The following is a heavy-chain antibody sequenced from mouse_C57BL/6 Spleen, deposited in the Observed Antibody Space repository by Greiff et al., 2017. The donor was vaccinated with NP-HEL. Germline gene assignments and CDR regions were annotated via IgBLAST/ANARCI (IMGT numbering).Heavy chain of an antibody. V-gene: IGHV1-15*01. D-gene: IGHD1-1*01. Sequence: VKLQESGAELVRPGASVTLSCKASGYTFTDYEMHWVKQTPVHGLEWIGAIDPETGGTDYNQKFKGKAILTADKSSSTAYMELRSLTSEDSAVYYCTRWKYYYGYAMDYWGQGTSVTVSS. J-gene: IGHJ4*01. CDR2: IDPETGGT. CDR3: TRWKYYYGYAMDY. CDR1: GYTFTDYE.